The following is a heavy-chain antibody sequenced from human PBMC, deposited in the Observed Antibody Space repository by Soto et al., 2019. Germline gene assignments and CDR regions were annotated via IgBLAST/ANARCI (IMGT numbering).Heavy chain of an antibody. CDR1: GFTFSSYG. CDR3: AKVTPVQGYCSSTSCYGGFGP. CDR2: ISYDGSNK. Sequence: GGSLRLSCAASGFTFSSYGMHWVRQAPGKGLEWVAVISYDGSNKYYADSVKGRFTISRDNSKNTLYLQMNSLRAEDTAVYYCAKVTPVQGYCSSTSCYGGFGPWGQGTLVTVSS. V-gene: IGHV3-30*18. J-gene: IGHJ5*02. D-gene: IGHD2-2*01.